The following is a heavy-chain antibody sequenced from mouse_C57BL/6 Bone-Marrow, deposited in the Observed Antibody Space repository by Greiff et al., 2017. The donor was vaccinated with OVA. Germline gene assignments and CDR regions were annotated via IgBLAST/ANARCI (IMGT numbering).Heavy chain of an antibody. CDR2: IWSGGST. D-gene: IGHD1-1*01. CDR1: GFSLTSYG. J-gene: IGHJ4*01. CDR3: ASYYYGSPYYAMDY. Sequence: VHLVESGPGLVQPSQSLSITCTVSGFSLTSYGVHWVRQSPGKGLEWLGVIWSGGSTDYNAAFISRLSISKDNSKSQVFFKMNSLQADDTAIYYCASYYYGSPYYAMDYWGQGTSVTVSS. V-gene: IGHV2-2*01.